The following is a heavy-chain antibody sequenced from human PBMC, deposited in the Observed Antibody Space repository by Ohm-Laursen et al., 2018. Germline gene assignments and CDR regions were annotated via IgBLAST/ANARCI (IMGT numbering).Heavy chain of an antibody. D-gene: IGHD6-19*01. V-gene: IGHV4-34*01. CDR2: INHSGST. CDR3: ARSRRIAVPSRFFDY. CDR1: GGSFSGYY. J-gene: IGHJ4*02. Sequence: PSETLSLTWAVYGGSFSGYYWSWIRQPPGKGLEWIGEINHSGSTNYNPSLKSRVTISVDTSKNQFSLKLSSVTAADTAVYYCARSRRIAVPSRFFDYWGQGTLVTVSS.